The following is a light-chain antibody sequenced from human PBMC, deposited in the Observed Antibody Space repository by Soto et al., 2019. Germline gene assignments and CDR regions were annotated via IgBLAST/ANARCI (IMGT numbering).Light chain of an antibody. V-gene: IGKV1-39*01. Sequence: DIQMTQSPSSLSAYVGDRVTITCRASQIISIYLNWYQQKPGKAPKLLIYAASCLQSGVPSRFSGSGSGTGFTLTISSLQPEDFATYYCQQSYSTPLTFGGGTKVDIK. CDR2: AAS. CDR3: QQSYSTPLT. J-gene: IGKJ4*02. CDR1: QIISIY.